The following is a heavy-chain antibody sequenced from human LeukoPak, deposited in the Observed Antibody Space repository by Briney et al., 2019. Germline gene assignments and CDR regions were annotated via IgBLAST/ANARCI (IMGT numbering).Heavy chain of an antibody. Sequence: SVKVSCKVSGGTFSSYPISWVRQAPGQGLEWMGEITPIFGEAQNAKKFQGRATITADEPTSTVYMELTSLRLDDTAMYYCARNSRVASTSGLNYWGQGTLVTVSS. CDR3: ARNSRVASTSGLNY. D-gene: IGHD5-12*01. CDR2: ITPIFGEA. J-gene: IGHJ4*02. CDR1: GGTFSSYP. V-gene: IGHV1-69*01.